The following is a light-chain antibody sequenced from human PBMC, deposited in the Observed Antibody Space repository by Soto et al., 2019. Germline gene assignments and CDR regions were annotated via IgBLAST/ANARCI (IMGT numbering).Light chain of an antibody. Sequence: DIQMTQSPSTLSASVGDRVTITCRASQSISSWLAWYQQKAGKAPKLLIYDASTLESGVPSRFSGSGSGTEFTLTISSLQPDDFAIYYCNKYNSYSLWTFGQGTKVDI. CDR2: DAS. CDR3: NKYNSYSLWT. CDR1: QSISSW. J-gene: IGKJ1*01. V-gene: IGKV1-5*01.